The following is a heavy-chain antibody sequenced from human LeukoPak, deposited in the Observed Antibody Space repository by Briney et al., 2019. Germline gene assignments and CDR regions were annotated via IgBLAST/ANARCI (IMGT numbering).Heavy chain of an antibody. Sequence: SVKVSCKASGGTFSSYAISWVRQAPGQGLELMGRIIPIFGTANYAQKFQGRVTITTDESTSTAYMDLSSLRSQDTAVYYCARGGYSYGYCDYWGQGTLVTVSS. J-gene: IGHJ4*02. CDR1: GGTFSSYA. D-gene: IGHD5-18*01. CDR3: ARGGYSYGYCDY. CDR2: IIPIFGTA. V-gene: IGHV1-69*05.